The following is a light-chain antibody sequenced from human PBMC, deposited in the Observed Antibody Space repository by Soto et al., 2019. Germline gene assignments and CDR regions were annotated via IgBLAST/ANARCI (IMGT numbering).Light chain of an antibody. V-gene: IGKV3-15*01. J-gene: IGKJ5*01. CDR1: QTVLRN. CDR3: QQYNNWTIT. Sequence: EIVMTQSPATRSLSPGERATLSCRASQTVLRNLAWYQQKPGQAPRLLIYGASTRATGIPARFSGSGSGTEGTITISSLKSEDGAVYDCQQYNNWTITFGQGTRLEIK. CDR2: GAS.